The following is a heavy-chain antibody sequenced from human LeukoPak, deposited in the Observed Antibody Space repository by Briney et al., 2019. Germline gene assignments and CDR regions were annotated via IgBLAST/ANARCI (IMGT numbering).Heavy chain of an antibody. CDR1: GFTFSSYW. V-gene: IGHV3-7*01. CDR2: IKQDGSEK. Sequence: PGGSLRLSCAASGFTFSSYWMSWVRQAPGKGLEWVANIKQDGSEKYYVDSVKGRFTISRDNAKNSLYLQMNSLRAEDTAVYYCARGPYVQWLAPFDYWGQGTLVTVSS. D-gene: IGHD6-19*01. CDR3: ARGPYVQWLAPFDY. J-gene: IGHJ4*02.